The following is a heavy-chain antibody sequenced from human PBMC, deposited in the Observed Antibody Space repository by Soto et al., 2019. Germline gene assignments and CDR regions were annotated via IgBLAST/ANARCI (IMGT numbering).Heavy chain of an antibody. Sequence: SETLSLTRPFSGCSLSRGGYYWGWVRPHPGKGLEWIGYIYYSGSTYYNPSLKSRVTISVDTSKNQFSLKLSSVTAADTAVYYCARDFTDSSGPTLGMGVWGQGTTVTVSS. CDR1: GCSLSRGGYY. CDR3: ARDFTDSSGPTLGMGV. J-gene: IGHJ6*02. V-gene: IGHV4-31*03. CDR2: IYYSGST. D-gene: IGHD6-19*01.